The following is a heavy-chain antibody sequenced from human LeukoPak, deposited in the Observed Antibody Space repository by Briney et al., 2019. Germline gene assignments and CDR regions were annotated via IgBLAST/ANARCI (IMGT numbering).Heavy chain of an antibody. V-gene: IGHV3-48*01. J-gene: IGHJ4*02. D-gene: IGHD3-10*01. CDR1: GFTFRSFS. CDR2: ISSSSSTI. CDR3: ARDDGDYSDSGTYYRDAY. Sequence: GGSLRLSCAASGFTFRSFSMNWVRQAPGKGLEWVSYISSSSSTISYADSVKGRFTVSRDNGKSSLYLQMNSLRAEDTAVYYCARDDGDYSDSGTYYRDAYWGQGTLVTVSS.